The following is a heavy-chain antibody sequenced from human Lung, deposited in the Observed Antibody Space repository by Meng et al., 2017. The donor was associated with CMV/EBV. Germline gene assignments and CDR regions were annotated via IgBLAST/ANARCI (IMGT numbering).Heavy chain of an antibody. D-gene: IGHD3-16*01. J-gene: IGHJ4*02. CDR2: IIPIFGTA. CDR1: GGTFSSYA. Sequence: SCKASGGTFSSYAISWVRQAPGQGLEWMGGIIPIFGTANYAQKFQGRVTITTDESTSTAYMELSSPRSEDTAVYYCARGPGELYYFDYWGQGTLVTVSS. V-gene: IGHV1-69*05. CDR3: ARGPGELYYFDY.